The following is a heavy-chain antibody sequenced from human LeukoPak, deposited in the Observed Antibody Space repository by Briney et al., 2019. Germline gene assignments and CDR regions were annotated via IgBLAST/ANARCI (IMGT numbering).Heavy chain of an antibody. V-gene: IGHV4-39*07. CDR2: IYYSGST. D-gene: IGHD6-13*01. Sequence: PSETLSLTCTVSGGSISSSSYYWGWIRQPPGKGLEWIGSIYYSGSTYYNPSLKSRVTISVDTSKNQFSLKLSSVTAADTAVYYCARDSDIAAAGHFDYWGQGTLVTVSS. CDR1: GGSISSSSYY. CDR3: ARDSDIAAAGHFDY. J-gene: IGHJ4*02.